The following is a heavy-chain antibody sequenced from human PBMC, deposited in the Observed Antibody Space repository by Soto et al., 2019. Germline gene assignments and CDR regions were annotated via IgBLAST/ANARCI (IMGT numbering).Heavy chain of an antibody. CDR1: GFTFNNAW. CDR2: IKSRTDGGTA. V-gene: IGHV3-15*01. CDR3: TTNRYN. Sequence: EVRLVESGGDLVEPGGSLRLSCAASGFTFNNAWMSWVRQAPGKGLEWVGRIKSRTDGGTADYAAPVKGRFTISRDDSKNTLFLQMNSLKTEDSAMYYCTTNRYNWGQGTLVTVSS. D-gene: IGHD1-1*01. J-gene: IGHJ4*02.